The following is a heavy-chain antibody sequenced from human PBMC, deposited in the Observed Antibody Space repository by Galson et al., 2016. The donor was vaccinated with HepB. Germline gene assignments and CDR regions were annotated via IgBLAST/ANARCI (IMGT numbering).Heavy chain of an antibody. D-gene: IGHD3-22*01. J-gene: IGHJ3*02. CDR1: GFSVSGKY. CDR2: IFSGDAT. Sequence: SLRLSCAASGFSVSGKYMSWARQAPGKGLEWVSAIFSGDATYYRDSVKGRFTISRDTSKNTLYLQMNNLRAEDMAIYYCEGYSGPFDIWGQGTMVTVSS. CDR3: EGYSGPFDI. V-gene: IGHV3-53*01.